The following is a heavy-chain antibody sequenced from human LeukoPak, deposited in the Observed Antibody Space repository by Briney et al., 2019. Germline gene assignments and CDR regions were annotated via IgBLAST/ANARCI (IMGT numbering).Heavy chain of an antibody. D-gene: IGHD3-22*01. V-gene: IGHV4-34*01. CDR1: GGSFSGYY. CDR3: ARGRLQWVIKGDRLSWYFDL. CDR2: INHSGST. Sequence: SETLSLTCAVYGGSFSGYYWSWIRQPPGKGLEWIGEINHSGSTNYNPSLKSRVTISVDTSKNQFSLKLSSVTAADTAVYYCARGRLQWVIKGDRLSWYFDLWGRGTLVTVSS. J-gene: IGHJ2*01.